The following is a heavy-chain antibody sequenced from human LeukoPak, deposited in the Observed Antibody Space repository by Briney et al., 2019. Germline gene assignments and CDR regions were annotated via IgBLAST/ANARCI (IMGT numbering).Heavy chain of an antibody. V-gene: IGHV3-21*01. CDR1: GFTFSSYS. CDR2: ISSSSSYI. CDR3: SSGRAGGRDYVHLGELSFEY. D-gene: IGHD3-16*02. J-gene: IGHJ4*02. Sequence: GGSLRLSCAASGFTFSSYSMNWVRQAPGKGLEWVSSISSSSSYIYYADSVKGRFTISRDNSKNTLYLQMNSLRAEDTAAYYCSSGRAGGRDYVHLGELSFEYCGQGALFTASS.